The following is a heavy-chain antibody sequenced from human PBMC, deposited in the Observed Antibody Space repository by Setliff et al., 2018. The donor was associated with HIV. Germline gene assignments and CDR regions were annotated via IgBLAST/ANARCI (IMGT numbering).Heavy chain of an antibody. CDR3: AREGGDHTIVARYYYGMDV. V-gene: IGHV4-34*01. J-gene: IGHJ6*02. Sequence: LSLTCAVYGGSFSGYYWNWIRQPPGKGLEWIGEINHSGSTNYNPSLKSRVTISVDSSKNQFPLKLSSLTAADTAVYYCAREGGDHTIVARYYYGMDVWGQGTAVTV. CDR1: GGSFSGYY. CDR2: INHSGST. D-gene: IGHD2-21*01.